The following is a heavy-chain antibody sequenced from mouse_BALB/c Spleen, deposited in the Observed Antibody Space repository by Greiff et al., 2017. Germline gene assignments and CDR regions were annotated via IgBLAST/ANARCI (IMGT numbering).Heavy chain of an antibody. Sequence: EVKLVESGGGLVKPGGSLKLSCAASGFTFSSYAMSWVRQSPEKRLEWVAEISSGGSYTYYPATVTGRFTISRDNAKNTLYLGMSSLRSEDTAMYYCASLLWAMDYWGQGTSVTVSS. V-gene: IGHV5-9-4*01. CDR2: ISSGGSYT. CDR1: GFTFSSYA. J-gene: IGHJ4*01. D-gene: IGHD2-10*01. CDR3: ASLLWAMDY.